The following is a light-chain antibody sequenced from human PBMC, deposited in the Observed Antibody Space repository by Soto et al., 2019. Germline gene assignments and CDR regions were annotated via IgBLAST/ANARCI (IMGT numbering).Light chain of an antibody. Sequence: EIVLTQSPGTLSLSPGERATLSCRASQSASSSYLAWYQQKPGQAPRLLIYGASSRATGIPDRCSGSGSGTDFTLTISRLEPEDFAVYYCQQYSSSPGTFGQGTKVEIK. J-gene: IGKJ1*01. CDR1: QSASSSY. CDR3: QQYSSSPGT. V-gene: IGKV3-20*01. CDR2: GAS.